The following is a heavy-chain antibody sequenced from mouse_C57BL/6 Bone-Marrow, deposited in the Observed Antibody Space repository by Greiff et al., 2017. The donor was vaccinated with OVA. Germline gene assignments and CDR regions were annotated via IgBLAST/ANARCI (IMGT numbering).Heavy chain of an antibody. CDR2: IYPGDGDT. CDR3: ARRGGTRRNYFDY. J-gene: IGHJ2*01. Sequence: VMLVESGAELVKPGASVKISCKASGYAFSSYWMNWVKQRPGKGLEWIGQIYPGDGDTNYNGKFKGKATLTADKSSSTAYMQLSSLTSEDSAVYFCARRGGTRRNYFDYWGQGTTLTVSS. D-gene: IGHD4-1*01. CDR1: GYAFSSYW. V-gene: IGHV1-80*01.